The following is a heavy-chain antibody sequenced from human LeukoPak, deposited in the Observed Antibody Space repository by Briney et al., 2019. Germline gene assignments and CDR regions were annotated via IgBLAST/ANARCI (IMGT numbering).Heavy chain of an antibody. D-gene: IGHD5-18*01. V-gene: IGHV3-30*04. CDR1: GFTFSSYA. Sequence: SGRSLRLSCAASGFTFSSYAMHWVRQAPGKGLEWVAVISYDGSNKYYADSVKGRFTISRDNSKNTLYLQMNSLRAEDTAVYYCARETSEQLWLTFLLDYWGQGTLVTVSS. CDR3: ARETSEQLWLTFLLDY. CDR2: ISYDGSNK. J-gene: IGHJ4*02.